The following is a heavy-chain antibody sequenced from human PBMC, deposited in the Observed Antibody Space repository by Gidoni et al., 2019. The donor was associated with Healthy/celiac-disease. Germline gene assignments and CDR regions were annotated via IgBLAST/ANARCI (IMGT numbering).Heavy chain of an antibody. CDR2: IYYSGST. V-gene: IGHV4-30-4*01. CDR1: GGPIITGDYY. D-gene: IGHD2-2*01. CDR3: ARGSQDIVVVPAVYFDY. J-gene: IGHJ4*02. Sequence: QVQLQESGPGLVKPSQTLSLTCTFSGGPIITGDYYWRWFRQPPGKGLEWIGYIYYSGSTYYNPSLKSRVTISVDTSKNQFSLKLSSVTAADTAVYYCARGSQDIVVVPAVYFDYWGQGTLVTVSS.